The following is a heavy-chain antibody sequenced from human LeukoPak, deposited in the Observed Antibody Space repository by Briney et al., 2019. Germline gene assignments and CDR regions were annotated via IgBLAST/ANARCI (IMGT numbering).Heavy chain of an antibody. Sequence: PGGSLRLSCAASGLTFSSYEMNWVRQAPGKGLEWVSYISSSGSTIYYADSVKGRFTISRDNAKNSLYLQMNSLRAEDTAVYYCARDTYYYDSSGYFWGQGTLVTVSS. D-gene: IGHD3-22*01. CDR2: ISSSGSTI. V-gene: IGHV3-48*03. J-gene: IGHJ4*02. CDR3: ARDTYYYDSSGYF. CDR1: GLTFSSYE.